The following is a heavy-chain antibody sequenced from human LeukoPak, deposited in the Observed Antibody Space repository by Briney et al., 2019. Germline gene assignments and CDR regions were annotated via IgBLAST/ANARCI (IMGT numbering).Heavy chain of an antibody. Sequence: GGSLRLSCAASGFTFSNHWMRWVRQVPGKGLVWVSRIDGGASSTSYADAVKGRFSISRDNGKSTLYLQMNSLRVEDTAVYYCARGPGSTGGAYVGDYWGHGTLVTVSS. J-gene: IGHJ4*01. CDR1: GFTFSNHW. V-gene: IGHV3-74*01. CDR3: ARGPGSTGGAYVGDY. CDR2: IDGGASST. D-gene: IGHD4-23*01.